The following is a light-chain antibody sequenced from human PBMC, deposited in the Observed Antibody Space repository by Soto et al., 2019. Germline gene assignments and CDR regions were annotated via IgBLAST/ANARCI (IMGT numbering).Light chain of an antibody. CDR3: GTWDNSLSADL. CDR1: SSNIGNNY. Sequence: QSVLTQPPSVSAAPGQKVTISCSGSSSNIGNNYVSWYQHLPGTAPKLLIYDNTKRPSGIPDRFSGSKSGTSATLGITGLQTGDEADYYCGTWDNSLSADLFGGGTKLTVL. V-gene: IGLV1-51*01. CDR2: DNT. J-gene: IGLJ2*01.